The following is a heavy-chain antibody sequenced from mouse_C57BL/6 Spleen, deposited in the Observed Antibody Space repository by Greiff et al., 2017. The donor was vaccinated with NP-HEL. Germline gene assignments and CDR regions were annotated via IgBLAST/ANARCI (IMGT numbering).Heavy chain of an antibody. CDR1: GYSITSGYY. Sequence: EVHLEESGPGLVKPSQSLSLTCSVTGYSITSGYYWNWIRQFPGNKLEWMGYISYDGSNNYNPSLKNRISITRDTSKNQFFLKLNSVTTEDAATYYCAKIYYDYDAAMDYWGQGTSVTVSS. D-gene: IGHD2-4*01. CDR2: ISYDGSN. CDR3: AKIYYDYDAAMDY. J-gene: IGHJ4*01. V-gene: IGHV3-6*01.